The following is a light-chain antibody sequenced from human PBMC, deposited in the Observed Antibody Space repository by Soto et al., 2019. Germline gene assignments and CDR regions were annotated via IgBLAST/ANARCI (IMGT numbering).Light chain of an antibody. CDR1: QSVSSY. CDR2: DAS. V-gene: IGKV3-11*01. CDR3: HQYDNWPKT. J-gene: IGKJ5*01. Sequence: EIVLTQSPATLSLSPGERATLSCRASQSVSSYLAWYQQKPGQAPRLLIFDASNRATGIPARFSGSGSGTDFTLTISSLEPEDFAVYHCHQYDNWPKTFGQGTRLEIK.